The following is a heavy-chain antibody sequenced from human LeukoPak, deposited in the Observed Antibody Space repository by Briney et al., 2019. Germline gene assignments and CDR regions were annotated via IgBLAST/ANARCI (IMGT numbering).Heavy chain of an antibody. CDR3: ATEPSRYQLHKNLNYMDV. D-gene: IGHD2-2*01. V-gene: IGHV1-24*01. J-gene: IGHJ6*03. CDR1: GYTLTELS. Sequence: ASVKVSCKVSGYTLTELSMHWVRQAPGKGLEWMGGFDPEDGETIHAQKFQGRVTMTEDTSTDTAYMELSSLRSENTAVYYCATEPSRYQLHKNLNYMDVWGKGTTVTVSS. CDR2: FDPEDGET.